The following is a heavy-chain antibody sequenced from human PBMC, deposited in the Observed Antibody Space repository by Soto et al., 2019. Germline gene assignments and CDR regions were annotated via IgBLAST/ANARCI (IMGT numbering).Heavy chain of an antibody. CDR3: ARGVFTGGYAFDI. CDR2: ISSSSSYT. V-gene: IGHV3-11*06. CDR1: GFTFSDYY. Sequence: PGGSLRLSCAASGFTFSDYYMSWIRQAPGKGLEWVSYISSSSSYTNYADSVKGRFTISRDNAKNSLYLQMNSLRAEDTAVYYCARGVFTGGYAFDIWGQGTMVTVSS. J-gene: IGHJ3*02.